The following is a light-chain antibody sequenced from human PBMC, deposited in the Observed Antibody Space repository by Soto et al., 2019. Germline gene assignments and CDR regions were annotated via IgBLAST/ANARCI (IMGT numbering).Light chain of an antibody. CDR2: GAS. CDR3: QQYGSLPKT. CDR1: QSVSRIY. Sequence: EIVLTQSPGTLSLSPGERATLSCRASQSVSRIYLAWYQQKPGQAPRLLIYGASSRATGIPDRFSGSGSGTDFTLTISRLEPEDFAVYYCQQYGSLPKTFGQGTKVDNK. J-gene: IGKJ1*01. V-gene: IGKV3-20*01.